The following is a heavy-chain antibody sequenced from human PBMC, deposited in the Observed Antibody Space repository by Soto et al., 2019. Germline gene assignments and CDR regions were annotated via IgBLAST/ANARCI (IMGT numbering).Heavy chain of an antibody. CDR3: ARGSGSYWYYYYGMDA. CDR1: GFTFSSYW. J-gene: IGHJ6*02. V-gene: IGHV3-7*01. Sequence: GGSLRLSCAASGFTFSSYWMSWVRQAPGKGLEWVANIKQDGSEKYYVDSVKGRFTISRDNAKNSLYLQMNSLGAEDTAVYYCARGSGSYWYYYYGMDAWGQGTTVTVSS. D-gene: IGHD1-26*01. CDR2: IKQDGSEK.